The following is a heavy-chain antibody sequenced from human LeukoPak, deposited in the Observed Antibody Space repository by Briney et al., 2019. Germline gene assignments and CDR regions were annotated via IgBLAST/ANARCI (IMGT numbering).Heavy chain of an antibody. J-gene: IGHJ4*02. CDR2: ISGGGDSI. CDR1: GFTFSSYE. V-gene: IGHV3-48*03. CDR3: ARERTTIVSGTTIGAY. Sequence: AGGSLRLSCAVSGFTFSSYEMNWVRQAPGQGLEWISYISGGGDSIYYADSVKGRFTISRDNAENSLFLQMNSLTADDTAVYYCARERTTIVSGTTIGAYWGPGTLVTVSS. D-gene: IGHD2/OR15-2a*01.